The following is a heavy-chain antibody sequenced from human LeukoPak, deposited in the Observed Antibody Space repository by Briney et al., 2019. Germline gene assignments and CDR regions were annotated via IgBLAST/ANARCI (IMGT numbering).Heavy chain of an antibody. CDR3: ARLYRSGSYYRH. Sequence: SETLSLTCAVYGGSFSGYYWSWIRQPPGKGLEWIGEINHSGSTNYNPSLKSRITISVDTSKNQFSLRLSSVTAADTAVYYCARLYRSGSYYRHWGQGTLVTVSS. J-gene: IGHJ4*02. V-gene: IGHV4-34*01. D-gene: IGHD3-10*01. CDR2: INHSGST. CDR1: GGSFSGYY.